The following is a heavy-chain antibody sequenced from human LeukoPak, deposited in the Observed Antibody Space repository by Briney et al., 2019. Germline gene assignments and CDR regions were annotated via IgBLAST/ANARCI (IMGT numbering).Heavy chain of an antibody. D-gene: IGHD5-12*01. CDR3: ARDTRVGIVATIGGGFDY. CDR2: ISSSGSTI. J-gene: IGHJ4*02. Sequence: PGGSLRLSCAASGFTFSSYEMNWVRQAPGKGLEWVSYISSSGSTIYYADSVKGRFTISRDNAKNSLYLQMNSLRAEDTAVYYCARDTRVGIVATIGGGFDYWGQGTLVTVSS. CDR1: GFTFSSYE. V-gene: IGHV3-48*03.